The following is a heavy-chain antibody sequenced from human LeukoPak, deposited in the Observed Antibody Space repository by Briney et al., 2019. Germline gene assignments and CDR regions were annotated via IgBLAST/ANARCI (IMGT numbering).Heavy chain of an antibody. V-gene: IGHV4-39*01. CDR2: IYYSGST. J-gene: IGHJ4*02. CDR1: GGSISSYY. CDR3: ARLSGYAYYFDH. Sequence: SETLSLICTVSGGSISSYYWSWIRQPPGKGLEWIGSIYYSGSTYYNPSLQSRVTISVDTSKNQFSLDLSSVTAADTAVYYCARLSGYAYYFDHWGQGTLVTVSS. D-gene: IGHD5-12*01.